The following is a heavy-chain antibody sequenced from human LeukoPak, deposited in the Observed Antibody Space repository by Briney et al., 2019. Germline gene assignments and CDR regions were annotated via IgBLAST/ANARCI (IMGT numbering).Heavy chain of an antibody. CDR3: ARGGRSSGWLAWDY. CDR2: IYYSGST. CDR1: GASISSSSYY. D-gene: IGHD6-19*01. J-gene: IGHJ4*02. Sequence: SETLSLTCTVSGASISSSSYYWGWIRQPPGKGLEWIGSIYYSGSTYYNPSLKSRVTISVDTSKNQFSLKLSSVTAADTAVYYCARGGRSSGWLAWDYWGQGTLVTVSS. V-gene: IGHV4-39*07.